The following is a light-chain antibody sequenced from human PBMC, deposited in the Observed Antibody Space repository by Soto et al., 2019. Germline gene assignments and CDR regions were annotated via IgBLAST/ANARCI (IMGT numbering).Light chain of an antibody. CDR1: QSVSGY. V-gene: IGKV3-11*01. CDR3: QQRGNWPLT. J-gene: IGKJ3*01. Sequence: EIVLTQSPATLSLSPGERATLSCRASQSVSGYLAWYQQKLGQAPRLLMYDSSNKATGTPARFSGSGSGTDFTLIISSLEPEDFAVYYCQQRGNWPLTFGPGTKVDIK. CDR2: DSS.